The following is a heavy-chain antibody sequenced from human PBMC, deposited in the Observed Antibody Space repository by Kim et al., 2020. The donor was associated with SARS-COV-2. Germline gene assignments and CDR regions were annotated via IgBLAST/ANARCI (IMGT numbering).Heavy chain of an antibody. Sequence: GGSLRLSCAASGFTFSSYEMNWVRQAPGKGLEWVSYISSSGSTIYYADSVKGRFTISRDNAKNSLYLQMNSLRAEDTAVYYCARAVLKRHFDWLLSGAGDYWGQGTLVTVSS. CDR2: ISSSGSTI. J-gene: IGHJ4*02. D-gene: IGHD3-9*01. CDR3: ARAVLKRHFDWLLSGAGDY. V-gene: IGHV3-48*03. CDR1: GFTFSSYE.